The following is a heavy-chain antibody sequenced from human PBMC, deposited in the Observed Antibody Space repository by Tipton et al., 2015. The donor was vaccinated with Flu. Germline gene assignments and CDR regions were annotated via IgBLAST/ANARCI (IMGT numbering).Heavy chain of an antibody. Sequence: TLSLTCAVSAYSISNGYYWGWIRQPPGKGLEWIGNIYHSGSTYYNPSLRSRVTISVDTSKNQFSLKLSSVTATATAVYYCARLSTKSRLSDYWGQGTLVTVSS. CDR3: ARLSTKSRLSDY. J-gene: IGHJ4*02. D-gene: IGHD2/OR15-2a*01. CDR1: AYSISNGYY. CDR2: IYHSGST. V-gene: IGHV4-38-2*01.